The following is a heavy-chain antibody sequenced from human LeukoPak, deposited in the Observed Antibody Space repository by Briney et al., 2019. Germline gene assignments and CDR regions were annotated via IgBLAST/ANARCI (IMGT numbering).Heavy chain of an antibody. J-gene: IGHJ4*02. Sequence: SETLSLTCTVSGASISSFPSPYYWGWVRQPPGKGLEWIGSIYYSGSTYYNPSLKSRVAVSVDTSKNQFSLKLTSVIAADSAVYYCARHRGKDFDYWGQGALVTVSS. CDR2: IYYSGST. CDR1: GASISSFPSPYY. V-gene: IGHV4-39*01. CDR3: ARHRGKDFDY.